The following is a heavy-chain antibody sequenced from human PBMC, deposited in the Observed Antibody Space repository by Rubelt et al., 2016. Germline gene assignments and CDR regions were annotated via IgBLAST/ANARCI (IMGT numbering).Heavy chain of an antibody. J-gene: IGHJ6*02. Sequence: QITLKESGRTLVNPTQTLTLTCTFSGFSFLTMRVGVGWIRQAPGKALECLAVIYWDDGKGYSPSLKSRLTITKDTLKNQVLLTMTDRDTVDTATYYCAHIRRGIDGNFGMDVWGQGTTVTVSS. CDR2: IYWDDGK. CDR3: AHIRRGIDGNFGMDV. D-gene: IGHD3-3*01. CDR1: GFSFLTMRVG. V-gene: IGHV2-5*02.